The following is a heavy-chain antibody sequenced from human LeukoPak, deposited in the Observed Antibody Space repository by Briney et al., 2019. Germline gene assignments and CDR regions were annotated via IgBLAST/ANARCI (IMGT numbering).Heavy chain of an antibody. CDR2: IYYSGST. D-gene: IGHD1-26*01. Sequence: SETLSLTCTVSGGSVSSGSYYWSWIRQPPGKGLEWIGYIYYSGSTNYNPSLKSRVTISVDTSKNQFSLKLSSVTAADTAVYYCARGPGGSYWYFDYWGQGTLVTVSS. CDR3: ARGPGGSYWYFDY. CDR1: GGSVSSGSYY. V-gene: IGHV4-61*01. J-gene: IGHJ4*02.